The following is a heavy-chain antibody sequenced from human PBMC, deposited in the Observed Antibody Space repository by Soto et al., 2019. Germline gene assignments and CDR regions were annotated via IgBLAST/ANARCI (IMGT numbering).Heavy chain of an antibody. CDR3: ARGAGVCVGGNGEA. Sequence: ASVKVARKASGYTFTSYDINWVRQATGQGLEWMGWMNPNRGNTGYAQKFQGRVTMTRNTSISTAYRERISLRSEDTAVYYCARGAGVCVGGNGEAWGEGTLVTVSS. CDR2: MNPNRGNT. V-gene: IGHV1-8*01. CDR1: GYTFTSYD. J-gene: IGHJ5*02. D-gene: IGHD2-8*01.